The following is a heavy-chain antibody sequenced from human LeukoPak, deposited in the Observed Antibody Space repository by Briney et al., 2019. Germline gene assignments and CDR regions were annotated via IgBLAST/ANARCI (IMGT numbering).Heavy chain of an antibody. V-gene: IGHV3-30*02. CDR3: AKERDSSGWYRAFDI. D-gene: IGHD6-19*01. Sequence: GGSLRLSCEASGFTFSTYGMHWVRQAPGKGLEWVSFIRYDGRNTFYADSVKGRFSISRDNSKNTLYLQMNSLRVEDTAVYYCAKERDSSGWYRAFDIWGQGTMVTVSS. CDR2: IRYDGRNT. CDR1: GFTFSTYG. J-gene: IGHJ3*02.